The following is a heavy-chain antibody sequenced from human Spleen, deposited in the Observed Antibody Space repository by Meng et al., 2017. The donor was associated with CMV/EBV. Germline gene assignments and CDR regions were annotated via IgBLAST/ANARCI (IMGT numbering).Heavy chain of an antibody. Sequence: SETLSLTCTVSGGSISSYYWSWIRQPPGKGLEWIGYIYYSGSTNYNPSLKSRVTISVDTSKNQFSLKLSSVTAADTAVYYCARANREIVVVPAAMGDWFDPWGQGTLVTVSS. CDR1: GGSISSYY. D-gene: IGHD2-2*01. CDR3: ARANREIVVVPAAMGDWFDP. V-gene: IGHV4-59*01. CDR2: IYYSGST. J-gene: IGHJ5*02.